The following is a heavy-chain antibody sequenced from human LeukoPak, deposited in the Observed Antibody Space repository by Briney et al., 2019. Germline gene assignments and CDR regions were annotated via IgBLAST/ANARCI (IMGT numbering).Heavy chain of an antibody. CDR2: INHSGST. J-gene: IGHJ4*02. Sequence: SETLSLTCAVYGGSFSGYYWSWIRQPPGKGLEWIGEINHSGSTNYNPPLKSRVTISVDTSKNQFSLKLSSVTAADTAVYYCARDSSYDSSGYYPENRYFDYWGQGTLVTVSS. D-gene: IGHD3-22*01. CDR1: GGSFSGYY. V-gene: IGHV4-34*01. CDR3: ARDSSYDSSGYYPENRYFDY.